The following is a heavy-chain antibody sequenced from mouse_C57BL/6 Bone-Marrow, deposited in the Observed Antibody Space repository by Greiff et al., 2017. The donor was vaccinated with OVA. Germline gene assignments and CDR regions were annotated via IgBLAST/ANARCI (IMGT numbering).Heavy chain of an antibody. CDR2: LDPSDSYP. Sequence: VQLQQPGAELVMPGASVKLSCKASGYTFTSYWMHWVKQRPGQGLAWIGELDPSDSYPNYNQKFKGKSTLTVDKSSSTAYMQLSSLTSEDSAVYYCARSGGTSYYAMDYWGQGTSVTVSS. CDR1: GYTFTSYW. D-gene: IGHD3-2*02. J-gene: IGHJ4*01. CDR3: ARSGGTSYYAMDY. V-gene: IGHV1-69*01.